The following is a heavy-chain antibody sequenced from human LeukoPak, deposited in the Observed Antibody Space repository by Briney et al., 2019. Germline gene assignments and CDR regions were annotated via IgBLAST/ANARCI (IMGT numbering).Heavy chain of an antibody. CDR3: ARGKVSTYFDY. Sequence: GGSLRLSCAASGFNFSSYWMSWVRQAPGKGLAWVANIQQDGSEKYYVDSVKGRFTISRDNAKNSLYLQMNSLRAEDTAVYYCARGKVSTYFDYWGQGTLVTVSS. CDR2: IQQDGSEK. J-gene: IGHJ4*02. CDR1: GFNFSSYW. V-gene: IGHV3-7*01. D-gene: IGHD5/OR15-5a*01.